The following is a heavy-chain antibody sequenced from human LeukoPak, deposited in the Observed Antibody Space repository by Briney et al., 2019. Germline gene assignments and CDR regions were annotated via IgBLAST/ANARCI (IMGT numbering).Heavy chain of an antibody. CDR3: ARDSAERAWHY. D-gene: IGHD6-25*01. CDR2: IYSSGST. J-gene: IGHJ4*02. V-gene: IGHV4-4*07. CDR1: GGSISNYY. Sequence: SETLSLTCTVSGGSISNYYWTWIRQPAGKGLEWIGRIYSSGSTNYNSSLKSRVIISVDTSKNQFSLNLKSVTAADTAVYYCARDSAERAWHYWGQGTLVTVSS.